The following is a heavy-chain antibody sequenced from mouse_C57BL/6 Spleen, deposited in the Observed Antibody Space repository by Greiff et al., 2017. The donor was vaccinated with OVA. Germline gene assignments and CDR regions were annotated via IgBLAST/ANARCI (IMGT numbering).Heavy chain of an antibody. J-gene: IGHJ4*01. CDR3: TTGYYGSRGYAMDY. Sequence: EVQLVESGAELVRPGASVKLSCTASGFNIKDDYMHWVKQRPEQGLEWIGWIDPENGDTEYASKFQGKATITADTSSNTAYLQLSSLTSEDTAVYYCTTGYYGSRGYAMDYWGQGTSVTVSS. CDR2: IDPENGDT. V-gene: IGHV14-4*01. CDR1: GFNIKDDY. D-gene: IGHD1-1*01.